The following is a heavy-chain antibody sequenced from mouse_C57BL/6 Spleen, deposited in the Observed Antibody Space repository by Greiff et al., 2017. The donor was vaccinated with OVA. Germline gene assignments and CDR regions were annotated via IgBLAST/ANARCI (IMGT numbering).Heavy chain of an antibody. D-gene: IGHD1-1*01. CDR2: IYPGSGST. CDR3: ARRITTVAYAMDY. CDR1: GYTFTSYW. V-gene: IGHV1-55*01. J-gene: IGHJ4*01. Sequence: VQLQQPGAELVKPGASVKMSCKASGYTFTSYWITWVKPRPGQGLEWIGDIYPGSGSTNYNEKFKSKATLTVDTSSSTAYCQLSSLTSEDSAVYYCARRITTVAYAMDYWGQGTSVTVSS.